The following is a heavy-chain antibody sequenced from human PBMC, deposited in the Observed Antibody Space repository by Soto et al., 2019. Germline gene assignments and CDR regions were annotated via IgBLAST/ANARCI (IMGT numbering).Heavy chain of an antibody. D-gene: IGHD4-17*01. J-gene: IGHJ6*02. CDR1: GFTFKIYA. CDR2: ISFDGSKK. V-gene: IGHV3-30-3*01. Sequence: GGSLRLSCAAYGFTFKIYALHWVRQAPGKGLEWVAVISFDGSKKYYTDSVKGRFTISRDNLKNTLYLQMNNLRVEDAALYFCAREDDYGYRYINDGLEGWGQVNTGTVAS. CDR3: AREDDYGYRYINDGLEG.